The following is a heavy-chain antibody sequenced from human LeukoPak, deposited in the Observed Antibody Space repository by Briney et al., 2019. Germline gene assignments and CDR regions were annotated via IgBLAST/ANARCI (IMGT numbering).Heavy chain of an antibody. Sequence: GGSLRLSCAASGFTFSSYGMHWDRQAPGKGLEWVAVISYDGSNKYYADSVKGRFTISRDNSKNTLYLQMNSLRAEDTAVYYCAKKVGSGWYEGFDYWGQGTLVTVSS. V-gene: IGHV3-30*18. CDR2: ISYDGSNK. CDR1: GFTFSSYG. D-gene: IGHD6-19*01. CDR3: AKKVGSGWYEGFDY. J-gene: IGHJ4*02.